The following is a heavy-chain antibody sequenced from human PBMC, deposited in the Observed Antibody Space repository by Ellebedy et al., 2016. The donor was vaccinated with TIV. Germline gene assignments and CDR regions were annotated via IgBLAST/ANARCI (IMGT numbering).Heavy chain of an antibody. CDR1: GFTVSSNY. CDR3: VRDPYGADDGRYFDP. CDR2: LHSGGDT. D-gene: IGHD4-17*01. V-gene: IGHV3-53*01. Sequence: PGGSLRLSCAISGFTVSSNYMNWVRQAPGKGLEWVSVLHSGGDTYYADSVKGRFTTSNDILKNTLYLQMSSLRAEDTAVYYCVRDPYGADDGRYFDPWGRGTPVTVSS. J-gene: IGHJ2*01.